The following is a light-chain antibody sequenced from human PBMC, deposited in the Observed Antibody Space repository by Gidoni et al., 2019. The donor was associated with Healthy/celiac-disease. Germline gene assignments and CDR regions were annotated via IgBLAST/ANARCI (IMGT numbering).Light chain of an antibody. V-gene: IGKV4-1*01. CDR2: CAS. Sequence: DIEMTQAPDSLAVSLGERATINCKSSQSVLYSSNNKNYLAWYQQKPGQPPKLLIYCASTRESGVPDRFSGSGSGTDFTLTISSLQAEDVAVYYCQQYYSTPMYTFGQGTKLEIK. CDR1: QSVLYSSNNKNY. J-gene: IGKJ2*01. CDR3: QQYYSTPMYT.